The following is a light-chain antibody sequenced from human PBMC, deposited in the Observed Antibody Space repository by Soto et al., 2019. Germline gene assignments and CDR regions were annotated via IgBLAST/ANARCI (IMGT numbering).Light chain of an antibody. V-gene: IGKV3-11*01. J-gene: IGKJ1*01. CDR3: QQSSNWPPWT. CDR2: DAS. CDR1: QSVGTS. Sequence: EIVLTQSPATLSLSPGERATFSCKASQSVGTSLAWFQQKPGQAPRLLIYDASVRSTGIPARFSGSGSGTDFTLTISRLQPEDIAMYYCQQSSNWPPWTFGQGTRVEI.